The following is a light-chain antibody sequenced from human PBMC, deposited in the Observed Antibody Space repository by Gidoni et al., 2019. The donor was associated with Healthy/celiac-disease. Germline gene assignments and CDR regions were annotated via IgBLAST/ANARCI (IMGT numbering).Light chain of an antibody. Sequence: DIQMTQSPSSLSASVGDRVTITCQASQDISNYLNWYQQKPGKAPKLLIYDASNLETGVPSRFSGSGSGTDFTFTISSLQPEDIATYYCQQYDNLPPMCCFGQGTKLEIK. CDR1: QDISNY. J-gene: IGKJ2*04. CDR2: DAS. V-gene: IGKV1-33*01. CDR3: QQYDNLPPMCC.